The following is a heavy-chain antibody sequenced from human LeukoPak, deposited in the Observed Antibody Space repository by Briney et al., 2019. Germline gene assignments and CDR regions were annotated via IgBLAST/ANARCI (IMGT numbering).Heavy chain of an antibody. CDR2: ISAYNGNT. CDR3: ARESLGGAAAGTFYFDY. D-gene: IGHD6-13*01. CDR1: GYTFTSYG. J-gene: IGHJ4*02. Sequence: ASVKVSCKASGYTFTSYGISWVRQAPGQGLEWMGWISAYNGNTNYAQKLQGRVTMTTDTSTSTAYMELRSLRSDDTAVYYCARESLGGAAAGTFYFDYWGQGTLVTVSS. V-gene: IGHV1-18*01.